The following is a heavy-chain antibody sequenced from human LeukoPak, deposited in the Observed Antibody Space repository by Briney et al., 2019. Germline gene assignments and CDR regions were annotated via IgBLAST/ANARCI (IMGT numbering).Heavy chain of an antibody. Sequence: KTSETLSLTCTVSGGSISSYYWSWIRQPPGKGLEWIGYIYYSGSTNYNPSLKSRITMSVDTSKNQFSLQLRSMTAADTAVYFCARATDDEFYLYYGMDVWGQGTTVTVSS. CDR3: ARATDDEFYLYYGMDV. V-gene: IGHV4-59*12. J-gene: IGHJ6*02. CDR2: IYYSGST. D-gene: IGHD3-16*01. CDR1: GGSISSYY.